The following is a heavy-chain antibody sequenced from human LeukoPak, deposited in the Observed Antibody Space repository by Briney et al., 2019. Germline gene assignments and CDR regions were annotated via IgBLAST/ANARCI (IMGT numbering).Heavy chain of an antibody. V-gene: IGHV4-31*03. CDR1: RGSISSGGYY. J-gene: IGHJ4*02. D-gene: IGHD2-21*01. CDR2: IYNSGST. CDR3: ARQDGGGDTYYFDY. Sequence: SETLSLTCTVSRGSISSGGYYWTWIRQHPGKGLEWIGYIYNSGSTNYNPSLESRVTLSVDASENQFSLKLSSVTAADTAVYYCARQDGGGDTYYFDYWGQGTLVTVSS.